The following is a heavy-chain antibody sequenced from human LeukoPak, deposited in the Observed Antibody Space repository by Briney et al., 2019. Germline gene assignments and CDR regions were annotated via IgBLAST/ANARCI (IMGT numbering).Heavy chain of an antibody. CDR2: ISYDGSNK. CDR1: GFTFSSYP. J-gene: IGHJ4*02. CDR3: ASSREQQLVSSFDY. Sequence: TGGSLRLSCAASGFTFSSYPMHWVRQAPGQGLEWVAVISYDGSNKYYADSVKGRFTISRDNSKNTLYLQMNSLRAEDTAVYYCASSREQQLVSSFDYWGQGTLVTVSS. V-gene: IGHV3-30-3*01. D-gene: IGHD6-13*01.